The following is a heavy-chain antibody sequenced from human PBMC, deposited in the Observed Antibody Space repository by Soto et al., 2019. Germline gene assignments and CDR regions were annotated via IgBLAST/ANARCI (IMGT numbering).Heavy chain of an antibody. CDR2: INARNGKT. D-gene: IGHD3-10*01. CDR1: GYTFTSYA. CDR3: GRGSGLNWFDP. V-gene: IGHV1-3*01. Sequence: ASAKVACKTAGYTFTSYAMRCGRHTPGQRVEWMGWINARNGKTKYSRQFQGRVTITRDTSASTACMELSTLRSEDTAVDYCGRGSGLNWFDPWRQGPLVTVAS. J-gene: IGHJ5*02.